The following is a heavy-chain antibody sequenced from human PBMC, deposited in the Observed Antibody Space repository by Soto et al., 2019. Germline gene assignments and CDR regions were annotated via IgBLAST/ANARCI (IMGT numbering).Heavy chain of an antibody. J-gene: IGHJ4*02. CDR3: AKRTSGTTWGESDY. V-gene: IGHV1-18*04. CDR1: GYIFSDYG. D-gene: IGHD4-17*01. CDR2: ISGYSGNA. Sequence: QVQVMQSGAEVKKPGDSVKVSGETSGYIFSDYGINWVRQAPGQGLEWMGWISGYSGNANLAQKFQGRVTMTTDKSTRTAYMELRRLRSDDTAVYYCAKRTSGTTWGESDYWGQGTLVTVSS.